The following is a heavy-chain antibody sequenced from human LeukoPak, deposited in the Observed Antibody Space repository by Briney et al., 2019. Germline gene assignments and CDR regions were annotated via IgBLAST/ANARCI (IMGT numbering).Heavy chain of an antibody. CDR2: IYHSGST. V-gene: IGHV4-4*02. Sequence: PSETLSLTCAVSGGSISSSNWWSWVRQPPGRGRVWIGEIYHSGSTNYNPSLKSRVTISVGKSKNQFSLQLSSVTAADTAVYYCALISTTLSAPFDYWGQGTLVTVSS. CDR3: ALISTTLSAPFDY. D-gene: IGHD2-2*01. CDR1: GGSISSSNW. J-gene: IGHJ4*02.